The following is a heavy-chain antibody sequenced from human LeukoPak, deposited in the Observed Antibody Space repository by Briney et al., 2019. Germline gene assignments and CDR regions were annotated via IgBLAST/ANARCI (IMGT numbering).Heavy chain of an antibody. Sequence: PSETLSLTCTVSGGSVSSGSYYWSWIRQSPGKGLEWIGYIYYSGSTYYNPSLKSRVTISVDTSKNQFSLKLSSVTAADTAVYYCAREDNWNHIPFIDYWGQGTLVTVSS. J-gene: IGHJ4*02. CDR2: IYYSGST. D-gene: IGHD1-20*01. CDR3: AREDNWNHIPFIDY. V-gene: IGHV4-30-4*08. CDR1: GGSVSSGSYY.